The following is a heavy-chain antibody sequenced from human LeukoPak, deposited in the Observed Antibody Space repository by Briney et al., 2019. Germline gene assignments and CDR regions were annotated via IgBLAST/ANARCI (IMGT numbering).Heavy chain of an antibody. CDR2: ISAYNGNT. CDR3: ARDRSAWFGEFTMFDY. Sequence: ASVKVSCKASGYTFTNYAISWVRQAPGQGLEWMGWISAYNGNTNSAQTFQGRVTMTTDTSTTTAYMELRSLRSDDTAVYYCARDRSAWFGEFTMFDYWGQGTLVTVSS. CDR1: GYTFTNYA. D-gene: IGHD3-10*01. J-gene: IGHJ4*02. V-gene: IGHV1-18*01.